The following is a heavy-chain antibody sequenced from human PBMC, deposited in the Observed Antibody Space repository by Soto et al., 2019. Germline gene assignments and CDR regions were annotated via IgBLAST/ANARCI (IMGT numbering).Heavy chain of an antibody. V-gene: IGHV3-15*01. CDR2: IKSKTDGGTT. CDR3: TTGIVVVPAGITRISX. J-gene: IGHJ4*02. Sequence: RRLSCAASGFTFSNAWMSCVRQAPGKGLEWVGRIKSKTDGGTTDYAAPVKGRFTISRDDSKNTLYLQMNSLKTEDTAVYYCTTGIVVVPAGITRISXWGQVTLVTVSX. D-gene: IGHD2-2*02. CDR1: GFTFSNAW.